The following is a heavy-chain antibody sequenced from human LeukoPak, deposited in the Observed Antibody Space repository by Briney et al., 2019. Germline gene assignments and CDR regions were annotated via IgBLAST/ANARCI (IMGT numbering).Heavy chain of an antibody. Sequence: PSETLSLTCTVSGGSISSSSYYWGWIRQPPGKGLEWIGTIYYSGSTYYNPSLKSRVTISIDTSNDQFSLKLSSVTAADTAVYYCATDYDFWSGYPSTLGYWGQGTLVTVSS. CDR2: IYYSGST. J-gene: IGHJ4*02. CDR3: ATDYDFWSGYPSTLGY. D-gene: IGHD3-3*01. CDR1: GGSISSSSYY. V-gene: IGHV4-39*01.